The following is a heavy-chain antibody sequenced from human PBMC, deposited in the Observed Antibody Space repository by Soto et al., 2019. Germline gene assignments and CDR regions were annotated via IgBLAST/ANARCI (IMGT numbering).Heavy chain of an antibody. Sequence: GGSLRLSCAASGFTFSSYAMSWVRQAPGKGLEWVSAISGSGGSTYYADSVKGRFTISRDNSKNTLYLQMNSLRAEDTAVYYCARPGWGVVITVWFDPWGQGTLVTVSS. J-gene: IGHJ5*02. CDR3: ARPGWGVVITVWFDP. V-gene: IGHV3-23*01. CDR2: ISGSGGST. CDR1: GFTFSSYA. D-gene: IGHD3-3*01.